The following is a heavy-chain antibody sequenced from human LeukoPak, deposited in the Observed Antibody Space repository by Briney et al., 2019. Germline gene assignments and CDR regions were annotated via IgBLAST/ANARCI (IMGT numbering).Heavy chain of an antibody. CDR1: GGSISSYY. D-gene: IGHD6-13*01. J-gene: IGHJ1*01. CDR2: IYTSGST. Sequence: SETLSLTCTVSGGSISSYYWSWIRQPAGKGLEWIGRIYTSGSTNYNPSLKSRVTISVDTSKNQFSLKLSSVTAADTAVYYCARGQQLVLRWGPEYFQHWGQGTLVTVSS. CDR3: ARGQQLVLRWGPEYFQH. V-gene: IGHV4-4*07.